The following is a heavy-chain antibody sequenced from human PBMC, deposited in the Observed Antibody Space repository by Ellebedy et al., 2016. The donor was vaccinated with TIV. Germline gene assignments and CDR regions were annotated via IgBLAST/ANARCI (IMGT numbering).Heavy chain of an antibody. J-gene: IGHJ5*02. CDR2: MNPKSGDT. D-gene: IGHD3-3*01. V-gene: IGHV1-8*01. CDR3: ARGKLRFLESLSDWFDP. CDR1: GFTFTNYD. Sequence: AASVKVSCKTSGFTFTNYDINWVRQASGQGPEWMGWMNPKSGDTNYAQKFQGRVTMTRNTSITTAYMELSSLRSDDTAVYYCARGKLRFLESLSDWFDPWGQGTLVTVSS.